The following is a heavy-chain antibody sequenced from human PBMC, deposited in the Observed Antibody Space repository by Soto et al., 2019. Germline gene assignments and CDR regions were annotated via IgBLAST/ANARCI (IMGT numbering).Heavy chain of an antibody. J-gene: IGHJ4*02. D-gene: IGHD3-10*01. V-gene: IGHV2-5*02. CDR1: GFSLTTSGVV. CDR3: AHHPYYGLGSYSFDY. CDR2: IYWDDDK. Sequence: QITLKESGPTLVRPTQNLTLTCTFSGFSLTTSGVVVGWIRQPPGKALEWLAVIYWDDDKRYSSSLKSRLTITKDTSKNQVVLTMTNMEPVYTATYYCAHHPYYGLGSYSFDYWGQGTLVTVSS.